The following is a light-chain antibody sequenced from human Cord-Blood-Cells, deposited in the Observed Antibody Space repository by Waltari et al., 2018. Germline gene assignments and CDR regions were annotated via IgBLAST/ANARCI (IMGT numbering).Light chain of an antibody. Sequence: QSALTQPPSASGSPGQSVTIPCTGTSSDVGGYNYVSWYQQHPGKAPKLMIYEVSKRPSGVPDRFSGSRAGTTASLTVSGLQAEDEADYYCSSYAGSNNWVFGGGTKLTVL. CDR1: SSDVGGYNY. J-gene: IGLJ3*02. CDR2: EVS. V-gene: IGLV2-8*01. CDR3: SSYAGSNNWV.